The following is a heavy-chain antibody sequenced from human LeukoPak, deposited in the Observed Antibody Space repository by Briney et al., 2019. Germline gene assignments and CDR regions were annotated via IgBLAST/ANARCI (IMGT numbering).Heavy chain of an antibody. CDR1: GGSISSYY. CDR3: ARYTRGRNGMDV. J-gene: IGHJ6*02. Sequence: SETLSLTCTVSGGSISSYYWSWIRQPPGKGLEWIGYIYYSRSTNYNPSLKSRVTISVDTSKNQFSLKLSSVTAADTAVYYCARYTRGRNGMDVWGQGTTVTVSS. CDR2: IYYSRST. V-gene: IGHV4-59*08. D-gene: IGHD1-26*01.